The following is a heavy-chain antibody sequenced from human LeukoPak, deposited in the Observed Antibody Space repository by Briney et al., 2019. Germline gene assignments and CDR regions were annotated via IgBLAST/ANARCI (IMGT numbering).Heavy chain of an antibody. CDR2: IYYSGST. Sequence: SETQSLTCTVSGGSISSYYWSWIRQPPGKGLEWIGYIYYSGSTNYNPSLKSRVTISVDTSKNQFSLKLSSVTAADTAVYYCATRPDIAAAGPGWFDPWGQGTLVTVSS. D-gene: IGHD6-13*01. CDR3: ATRPDIAAAGPGWFDP. CDR1: GGSISSYY. J-gene: IGHJ5*02. V-gene: IGHV4-59*12.